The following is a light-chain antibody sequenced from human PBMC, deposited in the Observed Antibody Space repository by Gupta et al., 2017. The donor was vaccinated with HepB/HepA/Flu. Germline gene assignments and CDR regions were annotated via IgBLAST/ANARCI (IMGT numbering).Light chain of an antibody. V-gene: IGLV2-11*01. J-gene: IGLJ3*02. CDR2: DVS. CDR3: CSDAGSYSEV. CDR1: SSDVGGYNY. Sequence: QSALTQPRSVSGSPGQSVTISCTGTSSDVGGYNYVSWYQQHPGKAPKLMIYDVSKRPAAVPDRFSGSKSGNTASLTISGPQAEDAADYYGCSDAGSYSEVFGGGPKLTVL.